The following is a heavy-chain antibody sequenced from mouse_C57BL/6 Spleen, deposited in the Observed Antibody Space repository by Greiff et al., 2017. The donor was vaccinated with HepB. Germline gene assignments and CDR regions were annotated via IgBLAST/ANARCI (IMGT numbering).Heavy chain of an antibody. J-gene: IGHJ4*01. CDR2: INPNYGTT. CDR1: GYSFTDYN. V-gene: IGHV1-39*01. CDR3: ARRGGLPYAMDY. D-gene: IGHD6-2*01. Sequence: VQLKESGPELVKPGASVKISCKASGYSFTDYNMNWVKQSNGKSLEWIGVINPNYGTTSYNQKFKGKATFTVDQSSSTAYMQLNSLTSEDSAVYYCARRGGLPYAMDYWGQGTSVTVSS.